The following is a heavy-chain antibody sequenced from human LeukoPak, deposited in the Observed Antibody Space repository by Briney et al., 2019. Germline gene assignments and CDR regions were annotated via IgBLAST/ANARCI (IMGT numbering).Heavy chain of an antibody. Sequence: ASVKVSCKASGYTFTSYDINWVRQATGQGLEWMGWMNPNSGNTGYAQKFQGRVTMTRNTSISTAYMELSSLRSEDTAVYHCARRYRRDGYNLLGYWGQGTLVTVSS. D-gene: IGHD5-24*01. CDR3: ARRYRRDGYNLLGY. CDR2: MNPNSGNT. J-gene: IGHJ4*02. V-gene: IGHV1-8*01. CDR1: GYTFTSYD.